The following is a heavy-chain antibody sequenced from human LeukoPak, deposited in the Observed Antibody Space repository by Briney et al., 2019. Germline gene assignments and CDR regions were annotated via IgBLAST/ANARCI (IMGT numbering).Heavy chain of an antibody. CDR2: IYYSGST. CDR1: GGSISSSSYY. D-gene: IGHD6-13*01. J-gene: IGHJ3*02. V-gene: IGHV4-39*01. Sequence: SETLPLTCTVSGGSISSSSYYWGWIRQPPGKGLEWFGSIYYSGSTYYNPSLKSRVTISVDTSKNRFSLKLSSVTAADTAVYYCARRFSSRWTDAFDIWGEGTMVTVSS. CDR3: ARRFSSRWTDAFDI.